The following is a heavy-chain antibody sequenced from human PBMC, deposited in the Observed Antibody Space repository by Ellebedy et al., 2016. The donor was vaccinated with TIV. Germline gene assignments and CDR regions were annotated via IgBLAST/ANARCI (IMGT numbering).Heavy chain of an antibody. CDR3: ARGALSAFDI. CDR2: IYSGGGT. CDR1: GFIVSSNY. Sequence: GESLKISCAASGFIVSSNYMSWVRQAPGKGLEWVSIIYSGGGTYYPGSVKGRFTISRENAKNSLYLQMNSLRAGDTAVYFCARGALSAFDIWGQGTMVTVSS. J-gene: IGHJ3*02. V-gene: IGHV3-53*01. D-gene: IGHD1-26*01.